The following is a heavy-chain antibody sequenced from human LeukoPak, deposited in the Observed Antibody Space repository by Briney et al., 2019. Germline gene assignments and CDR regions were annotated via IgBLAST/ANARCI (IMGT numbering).Heavy chain of an antibody. J-gene: IGHJ3*02. CDR2: IKQDGSEK. Sequence: GGSLRLSCVASGFTFSNYWMSWVRQAPGKGLEWVAKIKQDGSEKYYVDSVKGRFTISRDNAKNSLYLQMNSLRAEDTAVYYCARDGGIAVAGTDRAFDIWGQGTMVTVSS. V-gene: IGHV3-7*01. CDR3: ARDGGIAVAGTDRAFDI. D-gene: IGHD6-19*01. CDR1: GFTFSNYW.